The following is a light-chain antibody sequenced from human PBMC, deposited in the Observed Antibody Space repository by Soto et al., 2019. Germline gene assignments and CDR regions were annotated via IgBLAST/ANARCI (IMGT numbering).Light chain of an antibody. CDR3: QTWATGIRV. CDR1: SGHSSYA. J-gene: IGLJ3*02. Sequence: QAVVTQSPSASASLGASVKLTCTLSSGHSSYAIAWHQQRPEKGLRYLMKLKSDGSHNKGDGIPDRFSGSSSGAERYLTISSLQSEDEADYYCQTWATGIRVFGGGTKLTVL. CDR2: LKSDGSH. V-gene: IGLV4-69*01.